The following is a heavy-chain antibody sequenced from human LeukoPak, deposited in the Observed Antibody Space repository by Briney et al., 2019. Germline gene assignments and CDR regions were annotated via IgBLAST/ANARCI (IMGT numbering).Heavy chain of an antibody. CDR3: ARHNGWYDY. CDR2: ISSSGSTM. Sequence: PGGSLRLSCAASGFSFSSYEMNWVSQAPGKGLEWISYISSSGSTMYADSVKGRFTISRDNAKNSLHLQMKSLRAEDTAVYYCARHNGWYDYWGQGTLVTVSS. J-gene: IGHJ4*02. V-gene: IGHV3-48*03. D-gene: IGHD6-19*01. CDR1: GFSFSSYE.